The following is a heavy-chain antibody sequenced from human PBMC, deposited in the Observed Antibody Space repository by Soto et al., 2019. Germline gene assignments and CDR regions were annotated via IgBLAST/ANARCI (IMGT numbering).Heavy chain of an antibody. CDR1: GYSFTSYW. J-gene: IGHJ6*02. D-gene: IGHD3-3*01. CDR3: ARHGVAGASYYYCLDV. V-gene: IGHV5-51*01. Sequence: GESLKISCKGSGYSFTSYWIGWVRQMPGKGLEWMGIIYPGESDTRYSPSFQGQVTISADKSSSTAYLQWSSLKASDTAMYYCARHGVAGASYYYCLDVWGQGTTVTVAS. CDR2: IYPGESDT.